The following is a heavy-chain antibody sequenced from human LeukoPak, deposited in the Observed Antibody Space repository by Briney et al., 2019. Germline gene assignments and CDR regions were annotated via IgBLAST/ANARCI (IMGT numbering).Heavy chain of an antibody. J-gene: IGHJ6*04. CDR1: GYTFTNYY. V-gene: IGHV1-46*01. D-gene: IGHD4-17*01. CDR2: VNPSGGRT. CDR3: AREDYGDPLDV. Sequence: ASVKVSCKASGYTFTNYYIHWVRQAPGQGLEWVGMVNPSGGRTSYAQRFQGRVTVTTDTSTSTVYMELRSLRSDDTAVYYCAREDYGDPLDVWGKGTTVTIPS.